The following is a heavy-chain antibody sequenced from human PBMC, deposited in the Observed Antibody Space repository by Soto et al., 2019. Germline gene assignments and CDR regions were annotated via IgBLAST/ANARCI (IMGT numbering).Heavy chain of an antibody. V-gene: IGHV3-53*02. CDR1: GFTVSSNY. J-gene: IGHJ4*02. Sequence: EVQMVETGGGLIQPGGSLRLSCAASGFTVSSNYMNWVRQAPGKGLEWISAIYSGGSKYYADSAKGRFTISRDNSKNTVHFHMNILRAEDTAVYYCAGGFYGSVWVDHWGQGTLVTVSS. CDR2: IYSGGSK. CDR3: AGGFYGSVWVDH. D-gene: IGHD3-10*01.